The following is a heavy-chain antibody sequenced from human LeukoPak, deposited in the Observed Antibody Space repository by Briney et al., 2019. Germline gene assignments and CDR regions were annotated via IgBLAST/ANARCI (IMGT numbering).Heavy chain of an antibody. CDR3: ARDGRYGDYDAVFDY. CDR1: GYTFTSYG. CDR2: ISAYNGKT. J-gene: IGHJ4*02. Sequence: ASVKVSCKASGYTFTSYGISWVRQPPGQGLEWMGWISAYNGKTNYAQKLHGRVTMTTDTSTSTAYMELRSLRSDDTAVYYCARDGRYGDYDAVFDYWGQGTLVTVSS. V-gene: IGHV1-18*01. D-gene: IGHD4-17*01.